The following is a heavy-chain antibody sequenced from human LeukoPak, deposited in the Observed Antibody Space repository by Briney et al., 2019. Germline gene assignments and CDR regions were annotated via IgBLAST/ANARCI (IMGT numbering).Heavy chain of an antibody. D-gene: IGHD2-21*02. J-gene: IGHJ6*03. CDR2: ISSSGSTI. CDR1: GFTFSSYE. V-gene: IGHV3-48*03. Sequence: GGSLRLSCAASGFTFSSYEMNWVRQAPGKGLEWVSYISSSGSTIYYADSVKGRFTISRDNAKNSLYLQMNSLRAEDTAVYYCAKDGVATYGDYYYYYMDVWGKGTTVTISS. CDR3: AKDGVATYGDYYYYYMDV.